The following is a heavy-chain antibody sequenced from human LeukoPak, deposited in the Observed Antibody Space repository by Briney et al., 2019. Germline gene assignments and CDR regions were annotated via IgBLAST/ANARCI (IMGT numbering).Heavy chain of an antibody. CDR2: IIPILGIA. Sequence: SVKVSCKASGGTFSSYAISWVRQAPGQGLEWMGRIIPILGIANYAQKFQGRVTITADKSTSTAYMELSSLRSEDTAVYYCARDSVVSSNWFDPWGQGTLVTVPS. D-gene: IGHD2-15*01. J-gene: IGHJ5*02. CDR1: GGTFSSYA. CDR3: ARDSVVSSNWFDP. V-gene: IGHV1-69*04.